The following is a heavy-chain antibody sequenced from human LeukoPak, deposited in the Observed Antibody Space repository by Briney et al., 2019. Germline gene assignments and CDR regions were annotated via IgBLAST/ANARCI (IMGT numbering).Heavy chain of an antibody. J-gene: IGHJ4*02. CDR2: FDLEDGET. CDR1: GYTLTELS. V-gene: IGHV1-24*01. CDR3: AKGNRGELTGEFDY. Sequence: ASVKVSCKVSGYTLTELSMHWVRQAPGKGLEWMGGFDLEDGETIYAQKFQGRVTMTEDTSTDTAYMELSSLRSEDTAVYYCAKGNRGELTGEFDYWGQGTLVTVSS. D-gene: IGHD7-27*01.